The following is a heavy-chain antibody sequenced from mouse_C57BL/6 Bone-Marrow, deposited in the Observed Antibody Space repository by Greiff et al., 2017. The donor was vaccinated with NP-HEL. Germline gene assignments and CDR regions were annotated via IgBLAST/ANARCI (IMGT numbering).Heavy chain of an antibody. V-gene: IGHV5-4*01. CDR2: ISDGGSYT. Sequence: DVKLVESGGGLVKPGGSLQLSCAASGFTFSSYAMSWVRQTPEKRLEWVATISDGGSYTYYPDNVKGRFTISRDNAKNNLYLQMSHLKSEDTAMYYCAREGPYSNFLAWFAYWGQGTLVTVSA. D-gene: IGHD2-5*01. CDR1: GFTFSSYA. J-gene: IGHJ3*01. CDR3: AREGPYSNFLAWFAY.